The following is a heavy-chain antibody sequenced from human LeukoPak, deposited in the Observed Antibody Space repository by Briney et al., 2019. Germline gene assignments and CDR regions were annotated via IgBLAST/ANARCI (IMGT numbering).Heavy chain of an antibody. CDR2: LYYSGNT. D-gene: IGHD6-19*01. V-gene: IGHV4-39*01. J-gene: IGHJ4*02. CDR1: GGSISSSSYY. Sequence: SSETLSLTCTVSGGSISSSSYYWGWIRQPPGKGLEWIGSLYYSGNTYYNPSLKSRVTISVDTSKNQFSLKLSSVTAADTAVYYCARHSSGWYPYFDYWGQGTLVTVSS. CDR3: ARHSSGWYPYFDY.